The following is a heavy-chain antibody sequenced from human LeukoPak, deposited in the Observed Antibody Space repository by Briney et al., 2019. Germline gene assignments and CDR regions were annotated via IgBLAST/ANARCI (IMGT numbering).Heavy chain of an antibody. V-gene: IGHV3-33*01. D-gene: IGHD6-19*01. CDR2: IWYDGSNK. CDR3: ARDQYSSGWYFGY. CDR1: GFTFSSYG. J-gene: IGHJ4*02. Sequence: TGGSLRLSCAASGFTFSSYGMHWVRQAPGKGLEWVAVIWYDGSNKYYADSVKGRFTISRDNSKNTLYLQMNSLRAEDTAVYYCARDQYSSGWYFGYWGQGTLVTVSS.